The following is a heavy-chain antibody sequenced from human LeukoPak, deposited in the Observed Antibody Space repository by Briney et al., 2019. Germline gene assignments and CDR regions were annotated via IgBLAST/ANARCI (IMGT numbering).Heavy chain of an antibody. CDR2: IYSSGST. CDR3: ASGPFVDY. D-gene: IGHD3-3*01. Sequence: SETLSLTCIVSGSSISNYYWSWIRQPAGKGLEWIGRIYSSGSTNYNPSLKSRVTMSLDTSKNQFSLKLSSVTAADTAVYYCASGPFVDYWGQGTLVTVSS. J-gene: IGHJ4*02. CDR1: GSSISNYY. V-gene: IGHV4-4*07.